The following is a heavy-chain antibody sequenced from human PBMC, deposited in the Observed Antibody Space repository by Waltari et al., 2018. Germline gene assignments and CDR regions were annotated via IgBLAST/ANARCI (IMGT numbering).Heavy chain of an antibody. Sequence: QVQLVQSGAEVRKPGASVKVSCKASGYTFSNYGIAWVRQAPGQGLEWMGWIRGYDGETKYARELEGRLTVTTDTSTNTAHMELRSLRSDDTAVYYCARLYDASAYYNTYLDPWGQGALVTVSS. CDR2: IRGYDGET. V-gene: IGHV1-18*01. CDR3: ARLYDASAYYNTYLDP. CDR1: GYTFSNYG. J-gene: IGHJ5*02. D-gene: IGHD3-22*01.